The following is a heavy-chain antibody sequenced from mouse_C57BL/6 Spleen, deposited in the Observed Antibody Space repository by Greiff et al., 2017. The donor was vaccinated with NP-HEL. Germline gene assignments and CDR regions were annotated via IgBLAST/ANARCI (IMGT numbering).Heavy chain of an antibody. CDR1: GYAFSSSW. J-gene: IGHJ2*01. D-gene: IGHD2-5*01. CDR3: ARGGYYSNYFYFDY. V-gene: IGHV1-82*01. Sequence: VKLQESGPELVKPGASVKISCKASGYAFSSSWMNWVKQRPGKGLEWIGRIYPGDGDTNYNGKFKGKATLTADKSSSTAYMQLSSLTSEDSAVYFCARGGYYSNYFYFDYWGQGTTLTVSS. CDR2: IYPGDGDT.